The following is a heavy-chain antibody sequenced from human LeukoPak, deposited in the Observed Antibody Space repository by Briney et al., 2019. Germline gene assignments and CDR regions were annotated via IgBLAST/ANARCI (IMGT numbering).Heavy chain of an antibody. Sequence: GGSLRLSCAASGFTFSCYGMHWVRPARGEGGEWVAVIWYDGSNKYNADTVKGRFTISRDNSKNTLYLQMNRLRAEDTAVYYCARDGSIRLDYWGQGTLVTVSS. CDR2: IWYDGSNK. D-gene: IGHD3-10*01. V-gene: IGHV3-33*01. CDR1: GFTFSCYG. J-gene: IGHJ4*02. CDR3: ARDGSIRLDY.